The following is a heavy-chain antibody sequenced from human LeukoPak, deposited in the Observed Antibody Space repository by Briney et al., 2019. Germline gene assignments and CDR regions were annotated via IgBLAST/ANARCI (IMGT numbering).Heavy chain of an antibody. CDR1: GFTFSTYG. CDR3: AKALLTGTYYYYAMDV. V-gene: IGHV3-30*18. J-gene: IGHJ6*02. Sequence: GGSLRLACAASGFTFSTYGVHWVRQAPGKGLEWVAVISYDGSNKYYADSVKGRFTISRDNSKNTLYLQMNSLRAEDTAVYHCAKALLTGTYYYYAMDVWGQGTTVTVSS. D-gene: IGHD1-20*01. CDR2: ISYDGSNK.